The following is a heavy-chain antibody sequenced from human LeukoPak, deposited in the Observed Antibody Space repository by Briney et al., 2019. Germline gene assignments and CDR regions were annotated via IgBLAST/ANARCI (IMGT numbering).Heavy chain of an antibody. Sequence: SQTLSLTCTVSGGSISSGDYYWSWIRQPPGKGLGWIGYIYYSGSTYYNPSLKSRVTISVDTSKNQFSLKLSSVTAADTAVYYCASHKKYYYDSSGSKNFDYWGQGTLVTVSS. V-gene: IGHV4-30-4*08. J-gene: IGHJ4*02. CDR2: IYYSGST. CDR3: ASHKKYYYDSSGSKNFDY. D-gene: IGHD3-22*01. CDR1: GGSISSGDYY.